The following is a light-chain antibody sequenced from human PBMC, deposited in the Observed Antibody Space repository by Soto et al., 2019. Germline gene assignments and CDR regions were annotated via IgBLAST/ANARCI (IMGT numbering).Light chain of an antibody. CDR1: ESVLDY. CDR2: GPA. Sequence: IRLTQSPATVSAYPGERANLSCRASESVLDYLAWFQQRPGQSPRLLIYGPATRATGIPGRFRGSGSGTEFTLTITSLQSEDFAVYYCQQYYKWPQWTIGQGSKV. V-gene: IGKV3-15*01. CDR3: QQYYKWPQWT. J-gene: IGKJ1*01.